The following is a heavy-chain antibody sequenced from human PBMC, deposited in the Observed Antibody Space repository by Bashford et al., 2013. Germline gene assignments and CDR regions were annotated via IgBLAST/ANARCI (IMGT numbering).Heavy chain of an antibody. CDR1: GDSISSGYYY. V-gene: IGHV4-30-4*01. CDR3: ARGRKDSNYGWFFDL. CDR2: IYYSGTT. D-gene: IGHD4-11*01. J-gene: IGHJ2*01. Sequence: SETLSLTCTVSGDSISSGYYYWSWIRQPPGKGLEWIGFIYYSGTTYYNPSLKSRVTISIDTSKNQFSLRLSSVTAADTAVYYCARGRKDSNYGWFFDLWGRGTLVTVSS.